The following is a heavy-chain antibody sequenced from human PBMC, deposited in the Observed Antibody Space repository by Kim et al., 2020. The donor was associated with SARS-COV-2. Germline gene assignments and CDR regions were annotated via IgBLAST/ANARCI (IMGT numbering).Heavy chain of an antibody. CDR2: INTNTGNP. D-gene: IGHD6-19*01. CDR1: GYTFTSYA. V-gene: IGHV7-4-1*02. J-gene: IGHJ3*02. CDR3: ARENPSGRERVLGDDAFDI. Sequence: ASVKVSCKASGYTFTSYAMNWVRQAPGQGLEWMGWINTNTGNPTYAQGFTGRFVFSLDTSVSTAYLQISSLKAEDTAVYYCARENPSGRERVLGDDAFDIWGQGTMVTVSS.